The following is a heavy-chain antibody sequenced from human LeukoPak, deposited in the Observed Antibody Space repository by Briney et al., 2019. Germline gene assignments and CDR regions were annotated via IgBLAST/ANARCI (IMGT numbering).Heavy chain of an antibody. V-gene: IGHV3-66*01. CDR3: AKTYGGNENDVFDI. J-gene: IGHJ3*02. D-gene: IGHD4-23*01. CDR2: IYSGGST. Sequence: GGSLRLSCAASGFTVSSNYMSWVRQAPGKGLEWVSVIYSGGSTYYADSVKGRFTISRDNSKNTLFLQMNSLRAEDTAVYYCAKTYGGNENDVFDIWGQGTMVTVSS. CDR1: GFTVSSNY.